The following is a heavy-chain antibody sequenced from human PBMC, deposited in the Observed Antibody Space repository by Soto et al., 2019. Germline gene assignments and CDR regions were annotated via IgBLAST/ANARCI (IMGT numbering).Heavy chain of an antibody. CDR2: FHKRGRT. V-gene: IGHV4-39*01. D-gene: IGHD6-25*01. CDR1: GASISDSRYY. J-gene: IGHJ4*02. CDR3: ARHRDGSTSPFDY. Sequence: QLQLQESGPGLVKPSETLSLTCSVSGASISDSRYYWGWIRQPPGKGLEWIGNFHKRGRTDYTTSLKSRPPXSXEXTKNQFFLKLNPVTAADTAVYYCARHRDGSTSPFDYWGQGTLVTVSS.